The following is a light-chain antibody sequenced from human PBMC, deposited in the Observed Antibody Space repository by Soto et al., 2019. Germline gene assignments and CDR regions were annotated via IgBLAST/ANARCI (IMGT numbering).Light chain of an antibody. Sequence: DIQMTQSPSYLYASVEDRVTITCQASQDIKNYLNWYQQKSGKAPKLLIYDASDLETGVPSRFSGSGSGTDFTFTINSLQPEDIATYYCQQYDNLPLTFGGGTKVDIK. CDR2: DAS. J-gene: IGKJ4*01. CDR3: QQYDNLPLT. V-gene: IGKV1-33*01. CDR1: QDIKNY.